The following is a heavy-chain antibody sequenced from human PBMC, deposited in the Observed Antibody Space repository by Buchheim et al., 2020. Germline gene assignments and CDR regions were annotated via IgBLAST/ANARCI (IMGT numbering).Heavy chain of an antibody. D-gene: IGHD2-15*01. V-gene: IGHV3-48*03. CDR3: AREWSCSGGSCYSGIFDY. CDR2: ISSSGSTI. Sequence: EVQLVESGGGLVQPGGSLRLPCAASGFTFSSYEMNWVRQAPGKGLEWVSYISSSGSTIYYADSVKGRFTISRDNAKNSLYLQMNSLRAEGTAVYYCAREWSCSGGSCYSGIFDYWGQGTL. J-gene: IGHJ4*02. CDR1: GFTFSSYE.